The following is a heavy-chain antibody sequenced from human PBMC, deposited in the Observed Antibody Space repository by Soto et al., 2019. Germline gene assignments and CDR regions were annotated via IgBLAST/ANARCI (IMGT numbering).Heavy chain of an antibody. J-gene: IGHJ4*02. Sequence: SETLSLTCAVYGGSFSGYYWSWIRQPPGKGLEWIGEINHSGSTNYNPSLKSRVTISVDTSKNQFSLKLSSVTAADTAVYYCARGLQQQLGRYLDYWGQGTLVTSPQ. CDR3: ARGLQQQLGRYLDY. CDR2: INHSGST. D-gene: IGHD6-13*01. CDR1: GGSFSGYY. V-gene: IGHV4-34*01.